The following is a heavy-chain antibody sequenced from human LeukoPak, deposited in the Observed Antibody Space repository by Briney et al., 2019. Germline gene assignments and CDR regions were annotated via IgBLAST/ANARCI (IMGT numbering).Heavy chain of an antibody. Sequence: KASETLSLTCTVSGGSISSYYWSWIRQSPGKGLEWIGYIYYSGSTKYNPSPSLKSRVTISVDTSKNQFSLKLSPVTAADTAVYYCARVVVVTAIPDYWGQGTLVTVSS. D-gene: IGHD2-21*02. J-gene: IGHJ4*02. CDR1: GGSISSYY. CDR3: ARVVVVTAIPDY. V-gene: IGHV4-59*01. CDR2: IYYSGST.